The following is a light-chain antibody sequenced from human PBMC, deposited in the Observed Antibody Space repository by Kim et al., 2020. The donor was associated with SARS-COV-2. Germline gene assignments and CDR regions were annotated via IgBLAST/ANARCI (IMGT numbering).Light chain of an antibody. CDR3: QQYSSVPYT. V-gene: IGKV1-5*01. Sequence: DIQMTQSPSTLSASVGDRVTIACRASQNVSNSLAWYQQKPGKAPELLIYDASSLESGVPLRFGGSGSGTQFSLTISSLQPGDSATYYCQQYSSVPYTFGLGTKLEI. CDR1: QNVSNS. J-gene: IGKJ2*01. CDR2: DAS.